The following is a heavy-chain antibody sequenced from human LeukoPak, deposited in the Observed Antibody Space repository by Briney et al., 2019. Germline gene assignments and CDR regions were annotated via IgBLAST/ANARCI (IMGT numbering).Heavy chain of an antibody. CDR2: IFYSGST. CDR3: ARQTALGDAFDI. V-gene: IGHV4-59*08. D-gene: IGHD3-16*01. CDR1: GASISGYY. J-gene: IGHJ3*02. Sequence: SETLSLTCIVSGASISGYYWNWIRQPPGKGLEWIGDIFYSGSTNSSPSLKSRVTISVDTSKNQFSLSLSSVTAADTAVYYCARQTALGDAFDIWGQGTMVTVSS.